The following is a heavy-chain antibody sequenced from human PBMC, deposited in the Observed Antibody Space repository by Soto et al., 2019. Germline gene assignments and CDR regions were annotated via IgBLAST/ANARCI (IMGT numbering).Heavy chain of an antibody. V-gene: IGHV1-8*01. CDR1: GYTFTSYD. Sequence: QVQLVQSGAEVKKPGASVKVSCKASGYTFTSYDINWVRQATGQGLEWMGWKNPNSGNTGYAQKFPGXVXMXXNTARSTAYMELSSMRSADTAVDYCARDTSGSNGYWGQETRVTVYS. J-gene: IGHJ4*02. CDR2: KNPNSGNT. CDR3: ARDTSGSNGY. D-gene: IGHD5-12*01.